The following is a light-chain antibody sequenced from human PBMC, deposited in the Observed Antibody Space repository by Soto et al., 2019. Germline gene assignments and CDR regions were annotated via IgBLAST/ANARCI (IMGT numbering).Light chain of an antibody. J-gene: IGKJ1*01. V-gene: IGKV1-5*03. Sequence: DIQMTQSPSTLSASVEDRVTITCRGSQSISVWLAWYQQKAGKAPNLLIYKASRLESGVPSRFSGSGSETAFTLTISGLQPGDSATYYCQQYNSYSPTFGQGTKVEVK. CDR2: KAS. CDR3: QQYNSYSPT. CDR1: QSISVW.